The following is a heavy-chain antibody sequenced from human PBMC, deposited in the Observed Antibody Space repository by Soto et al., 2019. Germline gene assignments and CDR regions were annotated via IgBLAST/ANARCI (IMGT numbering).Heavy chain of an antibody. V-gene: IGHV4-34*01. CDR1: ESAFSGCY. CDR2: INHSGST. D-gene: IGHD3-22*01. CDR3: ARRLYYDSSGFEGGGMDV. J-gene: IGHJ6*02. Sequence: SETVCLSVADGESAFSGCYWIWIRQPPGTGLEWIGEINHSGSTYYNPSLKSRVTISVDTSKNQFSLKLSSVTAADTAVYYCARRLYYDSSGFEGGGMDVWGQGTTVTV.